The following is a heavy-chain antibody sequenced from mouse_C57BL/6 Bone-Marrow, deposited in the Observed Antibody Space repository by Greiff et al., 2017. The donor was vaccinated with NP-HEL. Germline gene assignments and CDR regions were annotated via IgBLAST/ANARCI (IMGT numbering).Heavy chain of an antibody. CDR1: GYAFTEYT. CDR2: FYPGSGSI. Sequence: QVHVKQSGAELVKPGASVKLSCKASGYAFTEYTIHWVKQRSGQGLEWIGWFYPGSGSIKYNEKFKDKATLTADKSSSTVYMELSRLTSEDSAVYFCARHEWDYYGSRPYFDYWGQGTTLTVSS. V-gene: IGHV1-62-2*01. CDR3: ARHEWDYYGSRPYFDY. D-gene: IGHD1-1*01. J-gene: IGHJ2*01.